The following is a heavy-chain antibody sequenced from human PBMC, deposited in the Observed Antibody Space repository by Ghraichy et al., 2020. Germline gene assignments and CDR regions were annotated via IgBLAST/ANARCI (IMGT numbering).Heavy chain of an antibody. J-gene: IGHJ4*02. V-gene: IGHV4-59*08. CDR3: ARTPSSGWSHYFDY. CDR2: IYYSGST. Sequence: SETLSLTCTVSGGSISSYYWSWIRQPPGKGLEWIGYIYYSGSTNYNPYLKSRVTISVDTSKNQFSLKLSSVTAADTAVYYCARTPSSGWSHYFDYWGQGTLVTVSS. CDR1: GGSISSYY. D-gene: IGHD6-19*01.